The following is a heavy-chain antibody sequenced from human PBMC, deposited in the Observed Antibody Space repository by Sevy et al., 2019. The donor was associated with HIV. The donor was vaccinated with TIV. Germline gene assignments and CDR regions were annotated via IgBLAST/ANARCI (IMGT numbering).Heavy chain of an antibody. CDR1: GFTFSSYA. J-gene: IGHJ6*02. V-gene: IGHV3-30-3*01. CDR3: ARDQVQFYYYYYGMDV. D-gene: IGHD6-19*01. Sequence: GGYLRLSCAASGFTFSSYAMHWVRQAPGKGLEWVAVISYDGSNKYYADSVKGRFTISRDNSKNTLYLQMNSLRAEDTAVYYCARDQVQFYYYYYGMDVWGQGTTVTVSS. CDR2: ISYDGSNK.